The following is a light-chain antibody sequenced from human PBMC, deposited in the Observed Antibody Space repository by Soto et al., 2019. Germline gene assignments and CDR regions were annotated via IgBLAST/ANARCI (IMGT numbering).Light chain of an antibody. CDR1: PGAVTSGHY. Sequence: QAVVTQEPSLTVSTGGPVTLTCGSSPGAVTSGHYPYWFQQKPGQAPRTLIYDTSNKHSWTPARLSGPLLGGKAALTLSGAQPEDEAEYYCLLSYSGARLVVFGGGTKLTVL. CDR3: LLSYSGARLVV. V-gene: IGLV7-46*01. J-gene: IGLJ2*01. CDR2: DTS.